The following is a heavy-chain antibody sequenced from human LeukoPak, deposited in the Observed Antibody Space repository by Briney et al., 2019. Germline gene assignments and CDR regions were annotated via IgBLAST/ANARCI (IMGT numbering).Heavy chain of an antibody. D-gene: IGHD3-9*01. CDR3: ARDPPPLADDILTGPDY. J-gene: IGHJ4*02. CDR2: ISYDGSNK. Sequence: PGGSLRLSCAASGFTFSSYAMHWVRQAPGKGLEWVAVISYDGSNKYYADSVKGRFTISRDNSKNTLYLQMNSLRAEDTAVYYCARDPPPLADDILTGPDYWGQGTLVTVSS. V-gene: IGHV3-30-3*01. CDR1: GFTFSSYA.